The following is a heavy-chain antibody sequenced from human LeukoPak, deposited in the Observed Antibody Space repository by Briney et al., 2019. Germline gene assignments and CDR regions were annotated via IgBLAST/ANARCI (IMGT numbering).Heavy chain of an antibody. D-gene: IGHD1-26*01. V-gene: IGHV3-30-3*01. J-gene: IGHJ4*02. CDR3: ARVSELLPFDY. CDR2: ISYDGSNK. Sequence: PGGSLRLSCAASGFTFSSYAMHWVRQAPGKGLEWVAVISYDGSNKYYADSVKGRFTISRDNSKNTPYLQMNSLRAEDTAVYYCARVSELLPFDYWGQGTLVTVSS. CDR1: GFTFSSYA.